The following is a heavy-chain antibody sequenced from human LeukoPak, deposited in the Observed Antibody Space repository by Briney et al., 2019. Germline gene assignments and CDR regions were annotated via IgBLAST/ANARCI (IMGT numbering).Heavy chain of an antibody. D-gene: IGHD6-13*01. Sequence: TGGSLRLSCAASGFTFSSYGMHWVRQAPGKGLEWVAFIRYDGSNKYYADSVKGRFTISRDNPKNTLYLQMNSLRAEDTAVYYCARRVGEQQLVAFDIWGQGTMVTVSS. V-gene: IGHV3-30*02. J-gene: IGHJ3*02. CDR3: ARRVGEQQLVAFDI. CDR1: GFTFSSYG. CDR2: IRYDGSNK.